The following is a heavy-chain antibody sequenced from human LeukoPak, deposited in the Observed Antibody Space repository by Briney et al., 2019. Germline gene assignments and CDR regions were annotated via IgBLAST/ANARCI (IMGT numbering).Heavy chain of an antibody. CDR1: GFTFSTYG. CDR3: ARGYYYHNTDYPY. V-gene: IGHV3-33*01. Sequence: PGTSLRLSCAASGFTFSTYGMHWVRQAPGKGLEWVAVIWYSGSNKFYADSVKGRFLISRDNSKNTLYLQMNSLRAEDTAVYYCARGYYYHNTDYPYWGQGTLVTVPS. CDR2: IWYSGSNK. D-gene: IGHD3-22*01. J-gene: IGHJ4*02.